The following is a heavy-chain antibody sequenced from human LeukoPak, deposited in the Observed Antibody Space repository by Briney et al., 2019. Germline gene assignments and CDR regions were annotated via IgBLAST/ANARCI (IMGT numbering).Heavy chain of an antibody. V-gene: IGHV3-30*18. D-gene: IGHD3-10*01. Sequence: PGGSLRLSCAASGFTFRNYGMHWVRQAPGKGLEWVAVVSNDGSVDYYADSVKGRFSISRDNSKNTLCLQMNSLRADDTAVYYCTKEGRGSGSPFSAWFDPWGQGTLVTVSS. CDR3: TKEGRGSGSPFSAWFDP. CDR2: VSNDGSVD. CDR1: GFTFRNYG. J-gene: IGHJ5*02.